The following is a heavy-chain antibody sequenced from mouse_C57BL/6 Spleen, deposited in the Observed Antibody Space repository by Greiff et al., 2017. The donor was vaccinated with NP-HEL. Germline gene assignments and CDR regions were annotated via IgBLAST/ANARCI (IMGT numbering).Heavy chain of an antibody. J-gene: IGHJ3*01. CDR3: ARKGYDYEFAY. CDR1: GFSLTSYG. D-gene: IGHD2-4*01. CDR2: IWSGGST. V-gene: IGHV2-2*01. Sequence: QVQLQQSGPGLVQPSQSLSITCTVSGFSLTSYGVHWVRQSPGKGLAWLGVIWSGGSTDYNAAFISRLSISKDNSKSQVFFKMNSLQADDTAIYYCARKGYDYEFAYWGQGTLVTVSA.